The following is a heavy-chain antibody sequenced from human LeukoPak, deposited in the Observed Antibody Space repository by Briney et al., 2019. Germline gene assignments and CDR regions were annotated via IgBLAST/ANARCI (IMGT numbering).Heavy chain of an antibody. Sequence: PGGSLRLSCAASGFTFSSYWMSWVRQAPGKGLEWVANIKQDGSAKYYVDSVKGRFTISRDNAKNSLLQMGSLRAEDTAVYYCARFSGRNWGQGTLVTVSS. CDR1: GFTFSSYW. V-gene: IGHV3-7*01. J-gene: IGHJ4*02. CDR3: ARFSGRN. CDR2: IKQDGSAK. D-gene: IGHD2-15*01.